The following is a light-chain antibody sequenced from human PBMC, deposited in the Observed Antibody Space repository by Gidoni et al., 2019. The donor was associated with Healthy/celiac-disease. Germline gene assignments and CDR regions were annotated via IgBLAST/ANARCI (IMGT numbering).Light chain of an antibody. CDR2: DAS. Sequence: EIVLTQSPATLSLSPGERATLSCRASQSVSSYLAWYQQKPGQAHRLLIYDASNRATGIPARFSGSGSGTDFTLTISSLEPEDFAVYYCQQRSNWPSFTFGPGTKVDIK. J-gene: IGKJ3*01. CDR3: QQRSNWPSFT. V-gene: IGKV3-11*01. CDR1: QSVSSY.